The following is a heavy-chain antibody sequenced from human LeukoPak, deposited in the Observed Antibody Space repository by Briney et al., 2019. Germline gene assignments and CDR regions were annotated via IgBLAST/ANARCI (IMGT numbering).Heavy chain of an antibody. Sequence: GGSLRLSCAASGFTVSSNYMSWVRQAPGKGLEWVSVIYSGGSTYYADSVKGRFTISRDNSKDTLYLQMNSLRAEDTAVYYCARGSYSSGWTLDYWGQGTLVTVSS. D-gene: IGHD6-19*01. CDR3: ARGSYSSGWTLDY. CDR2: IYSGGST. CDR1: GFTVSSNY. V-gene: IGHV3-53*01. J-gene: IGHJ4*02.